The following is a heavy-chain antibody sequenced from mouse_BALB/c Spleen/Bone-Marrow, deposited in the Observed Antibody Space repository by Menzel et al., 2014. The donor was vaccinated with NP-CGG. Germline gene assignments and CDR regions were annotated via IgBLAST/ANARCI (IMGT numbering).Heavy chain of an antibody. J-gene: IGHJ4*01. D-gene: IGHD2-12*01. V-gene: IGHV1S81*02. CDR2: ISPSNGRS. Sequence: VQLQQSRAELVKPGALVKLSCKASGYSFTSYWMHWVKQRPGQGLEWIGEISPSNGRSNYNEKFKSKATLTVDKSSSTAYMQLSGLTSEDSAVYYCTRSELRRGGYALDYWGLGTSVTASS. CDR1: GYSFTSYW. CDR3: TRSELRRGGYALDY.